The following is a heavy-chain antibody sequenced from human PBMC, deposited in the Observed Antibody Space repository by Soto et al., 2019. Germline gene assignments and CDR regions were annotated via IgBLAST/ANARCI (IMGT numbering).Heavy chain of an antibody. CDR3: ATPPTEINYGDKGPNDAFDN. D-gene: IGHD2-21*01. CDR2: IYPGRPET. J-gene: IGHJ3*02. Sequence: GESLKISCTVYADGLSTYWIGWVLQMRWKGLEWMGVIYPGRPETRYSPAFQGQVSTSADKSTSTAYLQWGSLKAPDTPIYYCATPPTEINYGDKGPNDAFDNWGQGTMVTVSS. CDR1: ADGLSTYW. V-gene: IGHV5-51*01.